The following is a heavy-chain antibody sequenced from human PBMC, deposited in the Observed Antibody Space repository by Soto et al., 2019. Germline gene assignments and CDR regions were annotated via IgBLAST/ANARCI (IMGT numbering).Heavy chain of an antibody. CDR1: GFTFSNYA. CDR2: VSATAGNT. D-gene: IGHD3-3*01. CDR3: AKDLLAGGFDY. Sequence: DVQLVDSGGGLVQPGGSLRLSCAASGFTFSNYAMSWVRQAPGKGLEWVSLVSATAGNTYYTDSVKGRFTISRDNSRNTVYLQMNSLRADDTAVYYCAKDLLAGGFDYWGQGTLVAVSS. V-gene: IGHV3-23*04. J-gene: IGHJ4*02.